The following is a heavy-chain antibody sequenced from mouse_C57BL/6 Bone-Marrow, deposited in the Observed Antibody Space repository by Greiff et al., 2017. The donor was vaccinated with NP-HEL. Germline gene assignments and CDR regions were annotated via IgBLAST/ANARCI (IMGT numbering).Heavy chain of an antibody. J-gene: IGHJ3*01. D-gene: IGHD2-4*01. Sequence: EVMLVESGGGLVQPGGSLKLSCAASGFTFSDYYMYWVRQTPEKRLEWVAYISNGGGSTYYPDTVKGRFTISRDNAKNTLYLQMSRLKAEDTDMYYCARHHYDCDDSAWFAYWGQGTLVTVSA. CDR3: ARHHYDCDDSAWFAY. CDR2: ISNGGGST. V-gene: IGHV5-12*01. CDR1: GFTFSDYY.